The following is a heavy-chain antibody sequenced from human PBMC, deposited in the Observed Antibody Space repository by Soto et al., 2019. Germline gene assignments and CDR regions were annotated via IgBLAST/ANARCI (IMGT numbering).Heavy chain of an antibody. J-gene: IGHJ6*02. CDR2: INHSGST. D-gene: IGHD3-22*01. CDR1: GGSFSGYY. Sequence: PSETLSLTCAVYGGSFSGYYWSWIRQPPGKGLEWIGEINHSGSTNYNPSLKSRVTISVDTSKNQFSLKLSSETAADTAVYYCARVRIVVGPWDYYYYGMDVWGQGTTVTVSS. V-gene: IGHV4-34*01. CDR3: ARVRIVVGPWDYYYYGMDV.